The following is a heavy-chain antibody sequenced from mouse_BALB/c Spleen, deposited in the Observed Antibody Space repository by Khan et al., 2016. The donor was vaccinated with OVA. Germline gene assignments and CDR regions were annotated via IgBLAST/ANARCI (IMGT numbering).Heavy chain of an antibody. CDR3: ARRNYFGYTFAY. D-gene: IGHD1-2*01. V-gene: IGHV1-77*01. J-gene: IGHJ3*01. CDR1: GYTFTDYY. CDR2: ISPGSGDT. Sequence: QIQLVQSGAELARPGASVKLSCKASGYTFTDYYINWVKQRTGQGLEWIGEISPGSGDTYYNEKFKGKATLTADKSSTTAYRQLSSLTSEASAVYFFARRNYFGYTFAYWGQGTLVTVSA.